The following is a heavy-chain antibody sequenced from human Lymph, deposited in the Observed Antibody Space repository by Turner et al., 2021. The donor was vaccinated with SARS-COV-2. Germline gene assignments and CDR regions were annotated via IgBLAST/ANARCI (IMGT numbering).Heavy chain of an antibody. V-gene: IGHV1-8*01. CDR1: GYTFTSYD. D-gene: IGHD6-25*01. CDR2: MNPNSGYT. Sequence: QVQLVQSGAEVMKPGASVKVSGKASGYTFTSYDINWVRQATGQGLEWMGWMNPNSGYTGYAQKFQGRVTMTRNTSISTAYMELNSLTSDDTAVYYCAKGDGYPPHGLLDPWGQGTLVTVSS. CDR3: AKGDGYPPHGLLDP. J-gene: IGHJ5*02.